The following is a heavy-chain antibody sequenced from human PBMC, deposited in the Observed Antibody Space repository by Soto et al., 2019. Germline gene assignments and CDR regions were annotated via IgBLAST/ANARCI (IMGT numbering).Heavy chain of an antibody. CDR3: ASFSRLGQRRAPYNYYYYGRDV. J-gene: IGHJ6*04. CDR2: IYYSGST. Sequence: SETLSLTCTVSGGSISSSSYYWGWIRQPPGKGLEWIGSIYYSGSTYYNPSLKSRVTISVDTSKNQFSLKLSSVTAADTAVYYCASFSRLGQRRAPYNYYYYGRDVWGKGTRFTVSS. D-gene: IGHD6-25*01. V-gene: IGHV4-39*01. CDR1: GGSISSSSYY.